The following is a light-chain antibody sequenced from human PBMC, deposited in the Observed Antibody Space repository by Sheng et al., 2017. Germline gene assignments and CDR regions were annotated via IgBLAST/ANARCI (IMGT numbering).Light chain of an antibody. V-gene: IGKV1-5*03. Sequence: DIQMTQFPSTLSASVGDRVTITCRASQSISSWLAWYQQKPGKAPNVLIYKASTLDSGVPSRFSGSGSGTEFTLTITSLQPEDSATYFCQQFNSSPWTFGQGTKVEIK. CDR2: KAS. CDR1: QSISSW. CDR3: QQFNSSPWT. J-gene: IGKJ1*01.